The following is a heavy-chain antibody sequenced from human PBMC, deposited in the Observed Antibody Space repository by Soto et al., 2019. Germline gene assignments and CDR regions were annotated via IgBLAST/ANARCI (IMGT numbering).Heavy chain of an antibody. J-gene: IGHJ4*02. Sequence: QVQLVQSGAGVKKPGASGRISCRASGYSFTSTYVHWVRQALGQGPEWMGIINPAGGTTYYAQNFQGRLTITIDTSTDTVFMDLNDLTSEDTAVYFCALKVVTYYDNWGQGTLLTVSS. V-gene: IGHV1-46*01. D-gene: IGHD2-21*02. CDR3: ALKVVTYYDN. CDR1: GYSFTSTY. CDR2: INPAGGTT.